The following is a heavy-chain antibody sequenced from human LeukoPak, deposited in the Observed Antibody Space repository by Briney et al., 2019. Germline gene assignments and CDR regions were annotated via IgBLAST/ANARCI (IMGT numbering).Heavy chain of an antibody. CDR1: GYSITSVYW. V-gene: IGHV4-38-2*01. D-gene: IGHD3-22*01. CDR2: LHHSGST. J-gene: IGHJ4*02. Sequence: SETLSLTCALSGYSITSVYWWGWIRQTPGRGLEWIGSLHHSGSTSYNPSLKSRVTISVDTSKNQFSLRLSSVTAADTAVYYCARVGGDDSTGHYSVDYWGQGTLVIVSS. CDR3: ARVGGDDSTGHYSVDY.